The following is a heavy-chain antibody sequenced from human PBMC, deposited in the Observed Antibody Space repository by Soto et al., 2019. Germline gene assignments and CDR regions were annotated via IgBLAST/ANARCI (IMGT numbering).Heavy chain of an antibody. V-gene: IGHV3-30*18. CDR3: AKTITTVGVSSTGRGALLDN. CDR1: GFTFSAFG. D-gene: IGHD3-3*01. J-gene: IGHJ4*02. Sequence: QVQLVESGGGVVQPGRSLRLSRAASGFTFSAFGMHWVRQAPGKGLEWVAVISNDGNSEHYADSVKGRFTISRDNSKNTFYLQMNSLSVEDTAVYYCAKTITTVGVSSTGRGALLDNWGQGILVSVSS. CDR2: ISNDGNSE.